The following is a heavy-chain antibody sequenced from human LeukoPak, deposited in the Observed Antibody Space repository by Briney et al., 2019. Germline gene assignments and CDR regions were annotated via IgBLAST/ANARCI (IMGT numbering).Heavy chain of an antibody. J-gene: IGHJ3*01. V-gene: IGHV4-34*01. CDR3: AKVYGSSSRDAFDV. CDR2: INHSGST. D-gene: IGHD6-6*01. CDR1: GGPFSGYY. Sequence: PSETLSLTCAVYGGPFSGYYWSWIRQPPGKGLEWIGEINHSGSTNYNPSLKSRVTISADTSKNQFSLNLSSVTAADTAVYYCAKVYGSSSRDAFDVWGQGTMVTVSS.